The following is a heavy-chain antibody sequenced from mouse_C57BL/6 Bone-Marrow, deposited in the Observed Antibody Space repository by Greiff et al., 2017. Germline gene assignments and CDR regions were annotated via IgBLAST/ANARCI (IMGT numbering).Heavy chain of an antibody. V-gene: IGHV5-6*01. Sequence: EVKLMESGGDLVKPGGSLKLSCAASGFTFSSYGMSWVRQTPDKRLEWVATISSGGSYTYYPDSVKGRFTISRDNAKNTLYLQRSSLKSEDTAMYYCAGPDWDWFAYWGRGNLVTVSA. D-gene: IGHD4-1*01. CDR3: AGPDWDWFAY. CDR2: ISSGGSYT. J-gene: IGHJ3*01. CDR1: GFTFSSYG.